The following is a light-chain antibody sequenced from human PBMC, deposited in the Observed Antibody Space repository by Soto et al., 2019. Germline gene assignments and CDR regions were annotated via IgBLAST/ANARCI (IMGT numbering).Light chain of an antibody. V-gene: IGKV1-39*01. Sequence: DIQMTQSPSSLSASVGDRVTVTCRASQTIIRYLNWYQQKPGRAPNLLIYAASSLQSGVPSRLSGSGSGTEFTLTISSLQPEDFATYYCQQSYSTLFTFGRGNKVEIK. CDR1: QTIIRY. CDR2: AAS. CDR3: QQSYSTLFT. J-gene: IGKJ3*01.